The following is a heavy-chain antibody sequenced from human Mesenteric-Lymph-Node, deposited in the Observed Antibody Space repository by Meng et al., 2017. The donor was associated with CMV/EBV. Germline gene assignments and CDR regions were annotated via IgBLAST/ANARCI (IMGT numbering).Heavy chain of an antibody. V-gene: IGHV4-59*12. CDR1: GGSISSYY. CDR2: IYYSGST. Sequence: SETLSLTCTVSGGSISSYYWNWMRQAPGKGLEWIGYIYYSGSTNCNPSLKSRVTISIDTSKNQFSLWLSSVTAADTAVYYCARDGVYNYYYGLDVWGRGTTVTVSS. J-gene: IGHJ6*02. D-gene: IGHD3-3*01. CDR3: ARDGVYNYYYGLDV.